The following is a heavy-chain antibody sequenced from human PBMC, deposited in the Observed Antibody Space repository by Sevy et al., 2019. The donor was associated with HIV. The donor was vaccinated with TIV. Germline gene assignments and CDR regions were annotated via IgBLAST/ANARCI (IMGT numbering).Heavy chain of an antibody. CDR3: ARDRSGSAMDV. V-gene: IGHV1-69*10. Sequence: ASVKVSCKTSGDTYNNYAISWVRQAPGQGLEWMGEIIPVLHKPKFAQRFQGRVSITADESTTTVYMEVSGLRSDDTAVYYCARDRSGSAMDVWGQGTTVTVSS. CDR2: IIPVLHKP. CDR1: GDTYNNYA. D-gene: IGHD3-22*01. J-gene: IGHJ6*02.